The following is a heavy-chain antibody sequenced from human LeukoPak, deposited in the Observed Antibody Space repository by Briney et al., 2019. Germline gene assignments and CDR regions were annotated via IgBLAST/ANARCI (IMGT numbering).Heavy chain of an antibody. V-gene: IGHV3-21*01. CDR2: ISSSSSYI. D-gene: IGHD6-19*01. CDR3: ARDVVAGMGVY. Sequence: GRSLRLSCAASGFTFSSYSMNWVRQAPGKGLEWVSSISSSSSYIYYADSVKGRFTISRDNAKNSLYLQMNSLRAEDTAVYYCARDVVAGMGVYWGQGTLVTVSS. J-gene: IGHJ4*02. CDR1: GFTFSSYS.